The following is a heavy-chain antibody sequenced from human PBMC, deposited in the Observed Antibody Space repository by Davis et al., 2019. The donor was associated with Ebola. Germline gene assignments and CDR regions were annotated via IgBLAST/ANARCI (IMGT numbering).Heavy chain of an antibody. D-gene: IGHD2-15*01. CDR1: GFTFSSYS. CDR2: ITGSGGSV. CDR3: AKGGSWYGTSAFDI. Sequence: GGSLRLSCAASGFTFSSYSMNWVRQAPGKGLEWVSTITGSGGSVYYADSVKGRFTSSRDNSKNTVYLQMNSLRAEDTALYYCAKGGSWYGTSAFDIWGQGILVTVSS. V-gene: IGHV3-23*01. J-gene: IGHJ3*02.